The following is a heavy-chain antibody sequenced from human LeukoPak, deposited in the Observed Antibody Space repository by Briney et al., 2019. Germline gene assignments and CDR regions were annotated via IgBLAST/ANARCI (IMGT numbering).Heavy chain of an antibody. Sequence: SETLSLTCTVSGGSISSYYWSWIRQPPGKGLEWIGYIYYSGSTNYNPSLKSRVTISVDTSKNQFSLKLSSVTAADTAVYYCARSDVPRSYYYYGMDVWGQGTTVTVSS. J-gene: IGHJ6*02. V-gene: IGHV4-59*01. CDR2: IYYSGST. CDR1: GGSISSYY. D-gene: IGHD6-6*01. CDR3: ARSDVPRSYYYYGMDV.